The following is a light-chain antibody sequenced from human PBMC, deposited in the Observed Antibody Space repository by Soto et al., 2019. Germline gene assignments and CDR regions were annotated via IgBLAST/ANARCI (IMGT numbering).Light chain of an antibody. J-gene: IGKJ1*01. CDR1: QSVGRN. Sequence: EIVMTQSPATLSVSPGERATLSCRASQSVGRNLAWYQQRPGQAPRLLIYGASTRATGLPVRFSGSGSGTEFTLTISSLQSEDFAVYYCQQYNNWPPWTFGQGTKVEI. CDR3: QQYNNWPPWT. V-gene: IGKV3-15*01. CDR2: GAS.